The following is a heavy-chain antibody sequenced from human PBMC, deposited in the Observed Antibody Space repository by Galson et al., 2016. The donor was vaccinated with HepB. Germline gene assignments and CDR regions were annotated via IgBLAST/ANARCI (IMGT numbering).Heavy chain of an antibody. Sequence: SLRLSCAASGFTFSRYDIHWVRQVTGKGLQWVSAIGGAGDTYYSGSEKGRFTISRENAKNSLYLQMNSLTAGDTAVYYCARESTGRGVDAFDIWGQGTMVIVSS. D-gene: IGHD3-16*01. CDR3: ARESTGRGVDAFDI. CDR1: GFTFSRYD. CDR2: IGGAGDT. V-gene: IGHV3-13*04. J-gene: IGHJ3*02.